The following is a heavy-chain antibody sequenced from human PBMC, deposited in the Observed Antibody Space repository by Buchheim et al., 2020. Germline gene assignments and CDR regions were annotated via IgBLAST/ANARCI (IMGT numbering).Heavy chain of an antibody. CDR3: ARDHGRYCSSTSCHYWYFDL. V-gene: IGHV1-69*01. D-gene: IGHD2-2*01. CDR2: IIPIFGTA. J-gene: IGHJ2*01. CDR1: GGTFSSYA. Sequence: QVQLVQSGAEVKKPGSSVKVSCKASGGTFSSYAISWVRQAPGQGLEWMGGIIPIFGTANYAQKFQGRVTITADESTTTAHMELSRLRSEDTAVYYCARDHGRYCSSTSCHYWYFDLWGRGTL.